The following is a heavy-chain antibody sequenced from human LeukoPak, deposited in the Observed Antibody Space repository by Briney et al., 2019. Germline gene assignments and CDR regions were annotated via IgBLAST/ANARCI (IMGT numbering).Heavy chain of an antibody. CDR3: ARHVSFGTYYFDS. J-gene: IGHJ4*02. CDR1: GDSIGSGSYY. Sequence: PSETLSLTCTVSGDSIGSGSYYWSWIRQPAGKGLEWIGRIYTSGSTNYNPSLKSRVTISLDTSKNQFSLKLSSVTAADTAVYYCARHVSFGTYYFDSWGQGTTFTVSS. CDR2: IYTSGST. V-gene: IGHV4-61*02. D-gene: IGHD3-16*01.